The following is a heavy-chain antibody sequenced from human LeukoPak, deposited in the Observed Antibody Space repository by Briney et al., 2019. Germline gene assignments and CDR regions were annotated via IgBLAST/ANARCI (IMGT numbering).Heavy chain of an antibody. V-gene: IGHV4-34*01. Sequence: SETLSLTCAVYGGSFRCYYWSWIRQPPGKGLEGIGQINHSGSTNYNPSLKSRVTISVDTSKNQFSLKLSSVTAADTAVYYCARGGVGATLVRHWGQGTLVTVSS. J-gene: IGHJ4*02. CDR2: INHSGST. CDR1: GGSFRCYY. D-gene: IGHD1-26*01. CDR3: ARGGVGATLVRH.